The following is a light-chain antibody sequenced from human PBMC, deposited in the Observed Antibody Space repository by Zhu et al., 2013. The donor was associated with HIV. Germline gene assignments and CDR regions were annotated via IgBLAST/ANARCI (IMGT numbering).Light chain of an antibody. J-gene: IGLJ3*02. CDR1: SSNIGSNY. CDR3: LSYDNILSGWV. CDR2: GSS. V-gene: IGLV1-47*02. Sequence: QSVLTQPPSASGTPGQRVTISCSGSSSNIGSNYVYWYQQLPGTAPKLLIYGSSNRPSGVPDRFSGSKAGTSASLAINGLQAEDEADYYCLSYDNILSGWVFGGGTKLTVL.